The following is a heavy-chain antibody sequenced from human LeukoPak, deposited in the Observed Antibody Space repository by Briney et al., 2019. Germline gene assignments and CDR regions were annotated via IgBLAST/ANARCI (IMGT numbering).Heavy chain of an antibody. D-gene: IGHD3-22*01. V-gene: IGHV4-34*01. CDR1: GGSFGGYY. CDR3: ARGYYEDY. J-gene: IGHJ4*02. Sequence: SETLSLTCAVYGGSFGGYYWSWIRQPPGKGLEWIGEINHSGSTNYNPSLKSRVTISVDTSKNQFSLKLSSVTAADTAVYYCARGYYEDYWGQGTLVTVSS. CDR2: INHSGST.